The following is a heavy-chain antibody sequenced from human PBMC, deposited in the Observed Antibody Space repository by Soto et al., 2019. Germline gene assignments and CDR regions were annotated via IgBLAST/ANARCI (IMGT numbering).Heavy chain of an antibody. V-gene: IGHV1-69*13. CDR2: IIPIFGTA. CDR1: GGTFSSYA. Sequence: ASVKVSCKASGGTFSSYAISWVRQAPGQGLEWMGGIIPIFGTANYAQKFQGRVTITADESTSTAYMELSSLRSEDTAVYYCARNDIAAAGYYYYYGMDVWGQGTTVTVSS. D-gene: IGHD6-13*01. CDR3: ARNDIAAAGYYYYYGMDV. J-gene: IGHJ6*02.